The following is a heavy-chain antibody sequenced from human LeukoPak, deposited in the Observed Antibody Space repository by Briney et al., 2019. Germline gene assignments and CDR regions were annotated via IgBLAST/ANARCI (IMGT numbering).Heavy chain of an antibody. CDR3: ARDVGGAGNH. V-gene: IGHV3-74*01. J-gene: IGHJ4*02. CDR2: INEHGSIT. Sequence: PGESLRLSCAASGFTFSSYWMHWVRQAPGEGLVWVSRINEHGSITDYADSVKDRFTISRDNAKNTLYLHMNSLRAEDTAMNYCARDVGGAGNHWGQGTLVTVSS. CDR1: GFTFSSYW. D-gene: IGHD3-10*01.